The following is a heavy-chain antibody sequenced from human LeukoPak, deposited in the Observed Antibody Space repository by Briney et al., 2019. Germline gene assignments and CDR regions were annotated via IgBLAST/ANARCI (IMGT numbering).Heavy chain of an antibody. Sequence: SETLSLTCTVSGGSISSSSYYWSWIRQPAGKGLEWIGRIYTSGSTNYNPSLKSRVTISVDTSKNQFSLKLSSVTAADTAVYYCARDLDSSSYWGQGTLVTVSS. CDR3: ARDLDSSSY. J-gene: IGHJ4*02. D-gene: IGHD6-13*01. CDR2: IYTSGST. V-gene: IGHV4-61*02. CDR1: GGSISSSSYY.